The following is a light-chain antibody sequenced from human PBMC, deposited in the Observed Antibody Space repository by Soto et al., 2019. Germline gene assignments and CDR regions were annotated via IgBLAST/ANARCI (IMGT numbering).Light chain of an antibody. CDR3: SSSAGSRNLV. J-gene: IGLJ2*01. Sequence: QSALTQPPSASGSPGQSVTISCTGTSSDVGAYNYVSWYQQHPGKAPKLMIYEVTKRPSGVPARFSGSKSGNAASLTVSGLQADDEADYYCSSSAGSRNLVFGGGTKVTVL. V-gene: IGLV2-8*01. CDR2: EVT. CDR1: SSDVGAYNY.